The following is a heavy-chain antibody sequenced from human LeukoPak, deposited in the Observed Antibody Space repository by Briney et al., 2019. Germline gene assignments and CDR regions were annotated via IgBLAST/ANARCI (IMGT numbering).Heavy chain of an antibody. J-gene: IGHJ4*02. D-gene: IGHD7-27*01. CDR3: AKDGEYPFDY. CDR1: GFTVSSNY. V-gene: IGHV3-23*01. CDR2: ISGSGGST. Sequence: GGSLRLSCAASGFTVSSNYMSWVRQAPGKGLEWVSAISGSGGSTYYADSVKGRFTISRDNSKNTLCLQMNSLRAEDTAVYYCAKDGEYPFDYWGQGTLVTVSS.